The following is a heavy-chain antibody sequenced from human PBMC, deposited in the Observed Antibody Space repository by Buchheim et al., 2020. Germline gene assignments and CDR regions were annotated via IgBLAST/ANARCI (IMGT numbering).Heavy chain of an antibody. Sequence: QVQLVESGGGVVQPGRSLRLSCAASGFTFSSYGMNWVRQAPGKGLEWVAVISYDGSNKYYADSVKGRFTISRDNSKNTLYLQMNSLRAEDTAVYYCAKGGDGYNLRGVFDYWGQGTL. V-gene: IGHV3-30*18. J-gene: IGHJ4*02. D-gene: IGHD5-24*01. CDR1: GFTFSSYG. CDR2: ISYDGSNK. CDR3: AKGGDGYNLRGVFDY.